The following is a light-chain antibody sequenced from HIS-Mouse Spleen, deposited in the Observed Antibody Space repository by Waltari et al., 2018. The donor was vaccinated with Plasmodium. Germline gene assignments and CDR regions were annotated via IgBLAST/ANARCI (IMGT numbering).Light chain of an antibody. CDR1: SSDVGGYNY. J-gene: IGLJ2*01. CDR2: DVS. CDR3: SSYTSSSTHVV. Sequence: QSALTQPASVSGSPGQSITISCTGTSSDVGGYNYVSWYQQHPGKAPKRMIYDVSNRPSGVSKRFSGSKSGNTASLTIFGLQAEDEADYYCSSYTSSSTHVVFGGGTKLTVL. V-gene: IGLV2-14*03.